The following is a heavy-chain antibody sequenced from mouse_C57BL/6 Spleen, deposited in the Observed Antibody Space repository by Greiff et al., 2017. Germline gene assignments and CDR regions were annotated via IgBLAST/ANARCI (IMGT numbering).Heavy chain of an antibody. Sequence: QVQLQQPGAELVKPGASVKMSCKASGYTFTSYWLTWVKQRPGQGLEWIGDIYPGSGSTNYNEKFKSKATLTVDTSSSTAYMQLSSLTSEDSAVYYCARSKGITTVVADWGQGTTLTVSS. CDR3: ARSKGITTVVAD. CDR1: GYTFTSYW. V-gene: IGHV1-55*01. D-gene: IGHD1-1*01. CDR2: IYPGSGST. J-gene: IGHJ2*01.